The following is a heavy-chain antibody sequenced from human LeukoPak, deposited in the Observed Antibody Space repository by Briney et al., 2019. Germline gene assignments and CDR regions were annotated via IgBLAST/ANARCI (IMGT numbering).Heavy chain of an antibody. CDR2: IYYSGST. CDR1: GYSISSGYY. D-gene: IGHD3-22*01. CDR3: ARDTYYYDSSGQRGFDY. V-gene: IGHV4-61*01. Sequence: SETLSLTCTVSGYSISSGYYWGWIRQPPGKGLEWIGYIYYSGSTNYNPSLKSRVTIPVDTSKNQFSLKLSSVTAADTAVYYCARDTYYYDSSGQRGFDYWGQGALVTVSS. J-gene: IGHJ4*02.